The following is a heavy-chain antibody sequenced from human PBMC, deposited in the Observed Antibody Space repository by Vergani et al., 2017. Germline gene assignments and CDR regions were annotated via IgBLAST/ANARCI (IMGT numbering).Heavy chain of an antibody. D-gene: IGHD3-10*01. Sequence: QVQLVQSGAEVKKPGSSVKVSCKASGGTISRNAINWVRQAPGQGLEWMGWINPKSADSNYAQKFQDRGTMTREASISTVYMELSRLTSDDTAVYYCARDLNFYGSGSYLDCWGQGTLVTVSA. J-gene: IGHJ4*02. CDR3: ARDLNFYGSGSYLDC. CDR2: INPKSADS. V-gene: IGHV1-2*02. CDR1: GGTISRNA.